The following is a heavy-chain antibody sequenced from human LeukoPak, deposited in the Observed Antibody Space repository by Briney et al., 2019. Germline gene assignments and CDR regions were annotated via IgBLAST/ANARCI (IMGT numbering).Heavy chain of an antibody. CDR2: INHSGST. CDR3: ASRIAARLPSYYYYGMDV. CDR1: GGSFSGYY. Sequence: PSETLSLTCAVYGGSFSGYYWSWIRQPPGKGLEWIGEINHSGSTNYNPSLKSRATISVDTSKNQFSLKLSSVAAADTAVYYCASRIAARLPSYYYYGMDVWGQGTTVTVSS. D-gene: IGHD6-6*01. V-gene: IGHV4-34*01. J-gene: IGHJ6*02.